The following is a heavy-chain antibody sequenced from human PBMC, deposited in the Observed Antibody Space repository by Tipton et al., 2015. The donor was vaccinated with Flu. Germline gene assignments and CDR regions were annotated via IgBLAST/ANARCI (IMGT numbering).Heavy chain of an antibody. Sequence: TLSLTCAVYGGSFSGYYWSWIRQPPGKGLEWIGEINHSGSTNYNPSLKSRVTISGDTSKNQFSLKLSSVTAADTAVYYCAKEWLWEAFYYGMNVWGQGTTVTVSS. CDR3: AKEWLWEAFYYGMNV. CDR1: GGSFSGYY. J-gene: IGHJ6*02. CDR2: INHSGST. V-gene: IGHV4-34*01. D-gene: IGHD1-26*01.